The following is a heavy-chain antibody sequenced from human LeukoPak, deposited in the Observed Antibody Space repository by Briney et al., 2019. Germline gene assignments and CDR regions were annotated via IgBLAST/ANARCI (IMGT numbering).Heavy chain of an antibody. D-gene: IGHD3-22*01. CDR1: GYTFTGYY. V-gene: IGHV1-2*02. J-gene: IGHJ4*02. CDR2: INPNSGGT. CDR3: ARGFLWVPYYYDSSGHPSGDY. Sequence: GASVKVSCKASGYTFTGYYMHWVRQAPGQGLEWMGWINPNSGGTNYAQKFQGRVTMTRDTSISTAYMELSRLRSDDTAVYYCARGFLWVPYYYDSSGHPSGDYWGQGTLVTVSS.